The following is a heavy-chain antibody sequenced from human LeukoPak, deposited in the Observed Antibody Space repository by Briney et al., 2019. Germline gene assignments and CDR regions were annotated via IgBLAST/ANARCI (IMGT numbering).Heavy chain of an antibody. CDR3: ARAEDYYGSGSYYLTENWFDP. V-gene: IGHV3-21*01. J-gene: IGHJ5*02. Sequence: PGGSLRLSCAASGFTFSSYSMNWARQAPGKGLEWVSSISSSSSYIYYADSAKGRFTISRDNAKNSLYLQMNSLRAEDAAVYYCARAEDYYGSGSYYLTENWFDPWGQGTLVTVSS. CDR2: ISSSSSYI. CDR1: GFTFSSYS. D-gene: IGHD3-10*01.